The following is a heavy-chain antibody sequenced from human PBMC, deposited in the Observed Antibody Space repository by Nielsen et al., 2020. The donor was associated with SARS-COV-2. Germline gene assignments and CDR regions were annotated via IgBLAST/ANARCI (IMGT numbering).Heavy chain of an antibody. V-gene: IGHV3-11*04. J-gene: IGHJ4*02. CDR2: ISSSGSII. Sequence: GGSLRLSCAASGFTFSDYYMTWIRQVPGKGLEWVSDISSSGSIIYYADSVKGRFTISRDNAKNSLYLQMNSLRAEDTAVYYCATKQYYYDSRSYSIDYWGQGTLVTVSS. D-gene: IGHD3-10*01. CDR3: ATKQYYYDSRSYSIDY. CDR1: GFTFSDYY.